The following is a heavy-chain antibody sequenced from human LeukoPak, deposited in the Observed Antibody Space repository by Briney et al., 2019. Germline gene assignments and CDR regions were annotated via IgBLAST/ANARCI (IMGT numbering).Heavy chain of an antibody. D-gene: IGHD1-26*01. V-gene: IGHV3-9*01. Sequence: GGSLRLSCAASGFTFDDYAMHWVRQAPGKGLEWVSGISWNSGSIGYADSVKGRFTISRDNAKNSLYLQMNSLRAEDTALYYCAKDMSGFGSYSAFDIWGQGTMVTVSS. J-gene: IGHJ3*02. CDR1: GFTFDDYA. CDR2: ISWNSGSI. CDR3: AKDMSGFGSYSAFDI.